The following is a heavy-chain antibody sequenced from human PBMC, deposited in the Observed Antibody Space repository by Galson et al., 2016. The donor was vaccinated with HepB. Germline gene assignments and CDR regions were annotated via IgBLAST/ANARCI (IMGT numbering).Heavy chain of an antibody. J-gene: IGHJ4*02. D-gene: IGHD6-6*01. Sequence: SETLSLTCTITGDSMNGYYWNWIRQPPGKGLEWIGNIYYTGTSTDNPSLEGRVTMSVATSTNQFSLNLTSVTTADTAVYYCARTKGKFSRSSGMDYWGQGILVTVSS. CDR1: GDSMNGYY. CDR2: IYYTGTS. CDR3: ARTKGKFSRSSGMDY. V-gene: IGHV4-59*01.